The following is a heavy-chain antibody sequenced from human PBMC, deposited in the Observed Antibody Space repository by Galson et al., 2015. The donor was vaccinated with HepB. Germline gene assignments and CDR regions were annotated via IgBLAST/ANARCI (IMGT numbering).Heavy chain of an antibody. J-gene: IGHJ4*02. CDR2: ISGYSGDT. CDR1: GYTLTSHG. Sequence: SVKVSCKASGYTLTSHGISWVRQAPGQGLEWMGWISGYSGDTNYAQRFQGRVTLTTDTSANTAYMELRSLRSDDTAVYYCARSVGGPFDYWGQGTLVTVSS. D-gene: IGHD3-10*01. V-gene: IGHV1-18*01. CDR3: ARSVGGPFDY.